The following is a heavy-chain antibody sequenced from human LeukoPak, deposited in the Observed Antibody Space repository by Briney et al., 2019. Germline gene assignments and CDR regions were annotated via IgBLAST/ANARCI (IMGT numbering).Heavy chain of an antibody. J-gene: IGHJ5*02. CDR2: INHSGST. V-gene: IGHV4-34*01. CDR1: GGSFSGYY. Sequence: SETLSLTCAVYGGSFSGYYGSWVRQPPGKGLGWVGEINHSGSTNYNPSLKRRVTISVDTSKNQFSLKLSSVTAADTAVYYCARGFNYYDSSGYSPWGQGTLVTVSS. CDR3: ARGFNYYDSSGYSP. D-gene: IGHD3-22*01.